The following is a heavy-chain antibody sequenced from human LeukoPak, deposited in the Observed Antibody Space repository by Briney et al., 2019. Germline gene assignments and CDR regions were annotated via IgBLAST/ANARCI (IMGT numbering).Heavy chain of an antibody. D-gene: IGHD3-3*01. J-gene: IGHJ3*02. V-gene: IGHV3-53*05. CDR3: AKDQDRHDFWSGYYTNDAFDI. CDR1: GFTVSSNY. CDR2: IYSGGST. Sequence: GGSLRLSCAASGFTVSSNYMSWVRQAPGKGLECVSIIYSGGSTYYADSVKGRFTISRDNSKNTLYLQMNSLRAEDTAVYYCAKDQDRHDFWSGYYTNDAFDIWGQGTMVTVSS.